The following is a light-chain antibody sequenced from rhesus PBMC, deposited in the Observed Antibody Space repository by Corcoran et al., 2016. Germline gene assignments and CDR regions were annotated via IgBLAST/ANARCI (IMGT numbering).Light chain of an antibody. J-gene: IGKJ3*01. Sequence: DIQMTQSPSSLSASVGDTVTITCRASQGISRYLNWFQQKPGKAPKLLIYAASLLESGVPSRFSGSGSGTDFTLTISSLQPEDFAVYYCLQHNSYPFTFGPGTKLDIK. CDR3: LQHNSYPFT. V-gene: IGKV1-28*03. CDR2: AAS. CDR1: QGISRY.